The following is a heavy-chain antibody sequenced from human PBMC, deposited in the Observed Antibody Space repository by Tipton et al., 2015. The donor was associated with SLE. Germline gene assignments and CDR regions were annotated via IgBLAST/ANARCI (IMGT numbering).Heavy chain of an antibody. V-gene: IGHV3-21*01. CDR3: AARYWGAFDI. CDR1: GFTFSNYN. Sequence: GSLRLSCAASGFTFSNYNMNWVRQAPGKGLEWVSSISSGSLSMYYGDSVKGRFTISRDNAKNSLYLQMNSLRAEDTAVYYCAARYWGAFDIWGQGTMVTVSS. J-gene: IGHJ3*02. CDR2: ISSGSLSM. D-gene: IGHD2-8*02.